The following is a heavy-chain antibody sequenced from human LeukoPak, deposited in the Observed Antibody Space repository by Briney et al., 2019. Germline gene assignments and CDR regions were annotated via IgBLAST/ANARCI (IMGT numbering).Heavy chain of an antibody. CDR2: ISYDGSNK. J-gene: IGHJ3*02. CDR1: GFTFSSYA. D-gene: IGHD3-22*01. CDR3: ARVYYDSSGYSDAFDI. Sequence: PGRSLRLSCAASGFTFSSYAMHWVRQAPGKGLEWVAVISYDGSNKYYADSVKGRFTISRDNSKNTLYLQMNSLRAEDTAVYYCARVYYDSSGYSDAFDIWGQGTMVTVSS. V-gene: IGHV3-30*04.